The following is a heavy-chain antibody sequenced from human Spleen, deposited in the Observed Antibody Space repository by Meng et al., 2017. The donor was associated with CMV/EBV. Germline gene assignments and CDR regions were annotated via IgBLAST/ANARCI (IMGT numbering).Heavy chain of an antibody. V-gene: IGHV4-34*01. CDR1: GGSFSGYS. CDR2: FNDSGST. CDR3: ARGGMVYYYGMDV. J-gene: IGHJ6*02. Sequence: ESLKISCAVSGGSFSGYSWTWIRQPPGKGLEWIREFNDSGSTSSNPSLQSRVTISVDTSKNHLSLKLSSVTAADTAVYYCARGGMVYYYGMDVWGQGTTVTVSS. D-gene: IGHD3-10*01.